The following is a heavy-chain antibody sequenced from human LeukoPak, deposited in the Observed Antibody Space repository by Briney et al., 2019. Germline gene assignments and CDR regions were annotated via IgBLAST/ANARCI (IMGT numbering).Heavy chain of an antibody. CDR2: IYYSGST. CDR1: GGSISSYY. V-gene: IGHV4-59*01. CDR3: ARGGSHCSGGSCYSLDWFDP. D-gene: IGHD2-15*01. Sequence: SETLSLTCTVSGGSISSYYWSWIRQPPGKGLEWIGYIYYSGSTKYNPPLKSRVTISVDTSKNQFSLKLSSVTAADTAVYYCARGGSHCSGGSCYSLDWFDPWGQGTLVTVSS. J-gene: IGHJ5*02.